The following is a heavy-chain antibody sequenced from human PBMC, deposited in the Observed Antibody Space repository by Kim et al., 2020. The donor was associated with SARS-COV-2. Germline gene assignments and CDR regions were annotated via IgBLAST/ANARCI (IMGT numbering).Heavy chain of an antibody. Sequence: NYNPSLQSRVTISVDTSKNQFSLKLSSVTAADTAVYYCARGEQQLYGLDPWGQGTLVTVSS. J-gene: IGHJ5*02. CDR3: ARGEQQLYGLDP. V-gene: IGHV4-59*09. D-gene: IGHD6-13*01.